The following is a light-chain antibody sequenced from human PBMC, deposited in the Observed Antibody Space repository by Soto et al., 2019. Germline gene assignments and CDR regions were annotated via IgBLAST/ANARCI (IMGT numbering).Light chain of an antibody. V-gene: IGKV1-33*01. CDR2: DAS. J-gene: IGKJ4*01. Sequence: DIQMTQSPSSLSASVGDRVTITCQASQDISNYLNWYQQKPGKATTLLIYDASNLETGVPSRFSGSGSGTEFTFTISSLQPEDIATYYWQQYDNLSLTFGGGTKVEIK. CDR1: QDISNY. CDR3: QQYDNLSLT.